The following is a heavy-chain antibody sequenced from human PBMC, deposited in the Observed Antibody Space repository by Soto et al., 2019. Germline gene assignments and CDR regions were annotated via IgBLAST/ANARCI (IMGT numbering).Heavy chain of an antibody. Sequence: QVQLVESGGGVVQPGRSLRLSCAASGFTFSSYGVHWVRQAPGKGLEWVAVISYDGSNKHYADSVKGRFTISRDNSKTTLYLQMNSLRAEDTAVYYWARDRYSSGWIGYDYYHVVDVWGQGTTVTVAS. CDR1: GFTFSSYG. D-gene: IGHD6-19*01. J-gene: IGHJ6*02. CDR3: ARDRYSSGWIGYDYYHVVDV. CDR2: ISYDGSNK. V-gene: IGHV3-30-3*01.